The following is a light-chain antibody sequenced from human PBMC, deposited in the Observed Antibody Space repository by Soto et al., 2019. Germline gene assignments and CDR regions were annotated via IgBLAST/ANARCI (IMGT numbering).Light chain of an antibody. Sequence: AIRMTQSPSSLSASTGDRVTITCRASQGISSYLAWYQQKPGKAPKLLIYAASTLQSGVPSRFSGSGSGTDFTLTISCLQSEDFATYYRQQYYSYHALTFGGGTKVEIK. CDR1: QGISSY. J-gene: IGKJ4*01. V-gene: IGKV1-8*01. CDR2: AAS. CDR3: QQYYSYHALT.